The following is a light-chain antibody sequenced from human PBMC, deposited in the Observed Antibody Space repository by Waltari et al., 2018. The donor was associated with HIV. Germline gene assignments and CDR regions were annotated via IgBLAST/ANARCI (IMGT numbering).Light chain of an antibody. CDR1: ALPQQY. V-gene: IGLV3-25*03. CDR2: QDT. CDR3: QSTDRSGTYWV. J-gene: IGLJ3*02. Sequence: SYELTQPPSVSVSPAQTARITCSGDALPQQYAYWFQQKPGQAPVLVIYQDTERPSGIPERLSGSSLGTMVTLTITGVQAEDEADYYCQSTDRSGTYWVFGGGTKLTVL.